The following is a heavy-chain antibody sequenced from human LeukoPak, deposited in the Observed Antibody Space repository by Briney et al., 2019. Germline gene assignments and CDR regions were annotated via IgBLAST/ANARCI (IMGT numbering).Heavy chain of an antibody. V-gene: IGHV1-18*01. CDR2: ISAYNGNT. CDR3: ARGRHYDILTGYLQIDAFDI. J-gene: IGHJ3*02. Sequence: ASVKVSCKASGYTFTSYGISWVRQAPGQGLEWMGWISAYNGNTNYAQKLQGRVTMTTDTSTSTAYMELRSLRSDDTAVYYCARGRHYDILTGYLQIDAFDIWGQGTMVTVSS. D-gene: IGHD3-9*01. CDR1: GYTFTSYG.